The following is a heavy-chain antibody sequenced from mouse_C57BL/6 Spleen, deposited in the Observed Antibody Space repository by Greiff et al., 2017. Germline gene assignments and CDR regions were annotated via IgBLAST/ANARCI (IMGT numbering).Heavy chain of an antibody. Sequence: VQLKESGGGLVQPGGSLSLSCAASGFTFTDYYMSWVRPPPGKALEWLGFIRNKANGYPTEYSASVKGRFTISRDNSQSILYLQMNALRAEDSATYYCARYRGIYYDYDRGGYFDYGGQGTTLTVSS. CDR2: IRNKANGYPT. V-gene: IGHV7-3*01. CDR3: ARYRGIYYDYDRGGYFDY. CDR1: GFTFTDYY. D-gene: IGHD2-4*01. J-gene: IGHJ2*01.